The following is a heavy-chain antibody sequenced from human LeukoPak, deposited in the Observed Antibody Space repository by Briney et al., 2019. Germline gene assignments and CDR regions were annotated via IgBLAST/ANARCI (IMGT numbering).Heavy chain of an antibody. CDR3: TTRRALDLTGYSYGYLWDY. CDR2: IKSKTDGGTT. Sequence: GGSLRLSCAASGFTFSNAWMNWVRQAPGKGLEWVGRIKSKTDGGTTDYAAPVEGRFTISRDDSKNTLYLQMNSLKTEDTAVYYCTTRRALDLTGYSYGYLWDYWGQGTLVTVSS. J-gene: IGHJ4*02. V-gene: IGHV3-15*07. D-gene: IGHD5-18*01. CDR1: GFTFSNAW.